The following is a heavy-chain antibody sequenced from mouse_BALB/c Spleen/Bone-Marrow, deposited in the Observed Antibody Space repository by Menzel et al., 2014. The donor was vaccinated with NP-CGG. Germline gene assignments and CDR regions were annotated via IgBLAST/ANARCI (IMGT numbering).Heavy chain of an antibody. D-gene: IGHD1-2*01. CDR1: GFTFSSYW. CDR3: TRTATWYFDV. Sequence: EVKVVESGGGLVQAGGSMKLSCVASGFTFSSYWMSWVRQSPEKGLEWVAEIRLKSDNYATHYAESVKGKFTISRDDSKSRLYLQMNSLRAEDTGIYYCTRTATWYFDVWGAGTTVTVSS. CDR2: IRLKSDNYAT. V-gene: IGHV6-6*02. J-gene: IGHJ1*01.